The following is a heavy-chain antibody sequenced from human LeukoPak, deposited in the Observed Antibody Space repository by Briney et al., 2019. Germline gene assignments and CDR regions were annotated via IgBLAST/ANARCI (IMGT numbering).Heavy chain of an antibody. CDR1: GFTFSSYS. D-gene: IGHD1-26*01. CDR3: AKGPYSGSYPYYFDY. Sequence: PGGSLRLSCGASGFTFSSYSMHWVRQAPGKGLEWVSLISWDGGSTYYADSVKGRFTISRDNSKNSLYLQMNSLRTEDTALYYCAKGPYSGSYPYYFDYWGQGTLVTVSS. V-gene: IGHV3-43*01. CDR2: ISWDGGST. J-gene: IGHJ4*02.